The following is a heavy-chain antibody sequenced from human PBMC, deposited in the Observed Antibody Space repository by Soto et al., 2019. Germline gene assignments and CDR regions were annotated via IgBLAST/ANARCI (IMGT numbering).Heavy chain of an antibody. V-gene: IGHV3-11*01. J-gene: IGHJ4*02. Sequence: GGALRLSCAASGFTFSDFYMSWIRQAPGKGLEWISYISSGSTNIFYADSVKGRFTVSRDNAKNSVYLQMDSLRAEDTAVYYCARDRNAAGSDYWGQGTLVTVSS. CDR3: ARDRNAAGSDY. D-gene: IGHD1-1*01. CDR1: GFTFSDFY. CDR2: ISSGSTNI.